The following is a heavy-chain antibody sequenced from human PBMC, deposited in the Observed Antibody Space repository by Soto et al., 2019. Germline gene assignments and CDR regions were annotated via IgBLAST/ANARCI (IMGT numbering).Heavy chain of an antibody. Sequence: EVQLVESGGGLVQPGRSLRLSCAASGFTFGAYYMHWVRQAPGKGLEWVSGISWNRGSIGYADYVEGRFTISRDNAKNYLYMRMSSLRAEYTALYYCAKGLYSSSMVCDYWGQGPPVTVSS. D-gene: IGHD6-13*01. CDR3: AKGLYSSSMVCDY. CDR1: GFTFGAYY. V-gene: IGHV3-9*01. CDR2: ISWNRGSI. J-gene: IGHJ4*02.